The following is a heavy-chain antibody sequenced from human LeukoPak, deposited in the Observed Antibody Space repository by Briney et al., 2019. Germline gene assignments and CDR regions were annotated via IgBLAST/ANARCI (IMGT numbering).Heavy chain of an antibody. Sequence: GRSLRLSCAASGFTFSSYVMHWVRQAPGKGLEWVAIISYDGSNEYYADSVKGRFTISRDNSKNSLYLQMNSLRAEDTAVYYCARIRRDGYNVPDYWGQGTLVTVSS. V-gene: IGHV3-30*04. CDR2: ISYDGSNE. D-gene: IGHD5-24*01. J-gene: IGHJ4*02. CDR1: GFTFSSYV. CDR3: ARIRRDGYNVPDY.